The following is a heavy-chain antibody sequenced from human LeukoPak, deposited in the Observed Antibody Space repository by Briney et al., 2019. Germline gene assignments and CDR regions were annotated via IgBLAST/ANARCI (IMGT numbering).Heavy chain of an antibody. V-gene: IGHV4-4*07. Sequence: PSETLSLTCTVSGGSISSYYWSWIRQPAGKGLEWIGRIYASGSTNYNPSLKSRVTMSVDTSKNQFSLRLTSVTAADTAVYYCARWGVAVAGHQWYFDLWGRGTLVTFSS. CDR1: GGSISSYY. CDR3: ARWGVAVAGHQWYFDL. CDR2: IYASGST. D-gene: IGHD6-19*01. J-gene: IGHJ2*01.